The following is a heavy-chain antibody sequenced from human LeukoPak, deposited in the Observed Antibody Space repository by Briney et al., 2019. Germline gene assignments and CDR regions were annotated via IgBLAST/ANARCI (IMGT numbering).Heavy chain of an antibody. CDR3: ARGNAVILAALDY. CDR2: INPSSGGT. D-gene: IGHD2-2*01. V-gene: IGHV1-2*02. CDR1: GHTFTDYY. Sequence: ASVKVSCKSSGHTFTDYYMHWVRQAPGQGLEWMGWINPSSGGTNYVQKFQGRVTMTRDTSISTAYMELSSLRSDDTAVYYCARGNAVILAALDYWGQGTLVTVSS. J-gene: IGHJ4*02.